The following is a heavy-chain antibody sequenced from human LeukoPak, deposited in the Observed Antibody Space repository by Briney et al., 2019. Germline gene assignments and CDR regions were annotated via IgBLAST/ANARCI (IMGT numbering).Heavy chain of an antibody. CDR1: GGSISGYY. V-gene: IGHV4-59*01. Sequence: SETLSLTCTVSGGSISGYYWSWIRLPPGKGLEWIGYIYYSGSTNYNPSLKSRVTISVDTSKNQFSLKLSSVTAADTAVYYCARVGTMVRGTRYGMDVWAHGTTVTVSS. D-gene: IGHD3-10*01. CDR3: ARVGTMVRGTRYGMDV. J-gene: IGHJ6*02. CDR2: IYYSGST.